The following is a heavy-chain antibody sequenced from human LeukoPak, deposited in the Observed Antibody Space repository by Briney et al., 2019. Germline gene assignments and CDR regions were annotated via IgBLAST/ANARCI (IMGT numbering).Heavy chain of an antibody. CDR1: GGSFSGYY. D-gene: IGHD2-2*01. V-gene: IGHV4-34*01. CDR2: INHSGST. Sequence: SETLSLTCAVYGGSFSGYYWSWIRQPPGKGLEWIGEINHSGSTNYNPSLKSRATISVDTSKNQFSLKLSSVTAADTAVYYCARGHRAIVVVPAAGRFDPWGQGTLVTVSS. J-gene: IGHJ5*02. CDR3: ARGHRAIVVVPAAGRFDP.